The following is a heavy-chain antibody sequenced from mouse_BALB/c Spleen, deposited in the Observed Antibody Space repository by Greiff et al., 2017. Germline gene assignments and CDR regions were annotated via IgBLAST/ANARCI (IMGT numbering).Heavy chain of an antibody. J-gene: IGHJ3*01. CDR3: ARCYDGYYAWFAY. CDR2: INPYNGDT. D-gene: IGHD2-3*01. Sequence: VQLKESGPELVKPGASVKISCKASGYSFTGYFMNWVMQSHGKSLEWIGRINPYNGDTFYNQKFKGKATLTVDKSSSTAHMELRSLASEDSAVYYCARCYDGYYAWFAYWGQGTLVTVSA. V-gene: IGHV1-20*02. CDR1: GYSFTGYF.